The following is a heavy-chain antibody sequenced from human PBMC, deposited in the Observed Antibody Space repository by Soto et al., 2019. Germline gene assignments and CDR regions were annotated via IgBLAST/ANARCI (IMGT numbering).Heavy chain of an antibody. CDR3: AKAARYDSSGYYPDY. D-gene: IGHD3-22*01. CDR1: GFTFSSYG. CDR2: ISYDGSNK. V-gene: IGHV3-30*18. Sequence: VVSLRISCAASGFTFSSYGMHWVRQAPGKGLEWVAVISYDGSNKYYADSVKGRFTISRDNSKNTLYLQMNSLRAEDTAVYYCAKAARYDSSGYYPDYWGQGTLVTVSS. J-gene: IGHJ4*02.